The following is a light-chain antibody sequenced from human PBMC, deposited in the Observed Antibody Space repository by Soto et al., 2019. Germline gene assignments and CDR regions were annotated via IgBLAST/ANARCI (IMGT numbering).Light chain of an antibody. Sequence: QSALTQPASVSGSPGQSITISCTGTSSDVGAYNYVSWYQQHPGKAPKLMIYEVSNRPSGVSNRFSGSKSGNTASLTISGLQAEDEADYDCSSYRSSSTLVFGGGTKLTVL. J-gene: IGLJ2*01. CDR1: SSDVGAYNY. CDR2: EVS. V-gene: IGLV2-14*01. CDR3: SSYRSSSTLV.